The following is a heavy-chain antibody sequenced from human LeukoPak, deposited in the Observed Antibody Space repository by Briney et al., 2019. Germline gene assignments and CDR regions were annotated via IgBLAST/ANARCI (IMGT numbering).Heavy chain of an antibody. V-gene: IGHV3-7*01. D-gene: IGHD1-26*01. CDR2: IRQDGGEI. Sequence: GGSLRLSCVASGFTFSSYWMAWVRQAPGKGLEWVANIRQDGGEIYYVDSVKGRFILSRDNAKNSLYLEMNSLRDEDTAVYYCARDKIVGATNFDSWGQGTLVTVSS. J-gene: IGHJ4*02. CDR3: ARDKIVGATNFDS. CDR1: GFTFSSYW.